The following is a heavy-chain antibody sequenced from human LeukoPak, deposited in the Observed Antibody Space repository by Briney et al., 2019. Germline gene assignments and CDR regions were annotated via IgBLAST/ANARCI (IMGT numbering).Heavy chain of an antibody. Sequence: GGSLRLSCAASGFTVSSNYMSWVRQAPGKGLEWVSIIYSGGSTYYADSVKGRFTISRDNSKNTLYLQMNSLRAEDTAVYYCARALKYCSSTSCYDRTYYYYYYMDVWGKGTTVTASS. CDR2: IYSGGST. J-gene: IGHJ6*03. CDR3: ARALKYCSSTSCYDRTYYYYYYMDV. D-gene: IGHD2-2*01. V-gene: IGHV3-53*01. CDR1: GFTVSSNY.